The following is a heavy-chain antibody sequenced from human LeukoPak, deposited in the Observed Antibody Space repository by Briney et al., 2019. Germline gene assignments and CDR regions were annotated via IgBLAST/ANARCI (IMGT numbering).Heavy chain of an antibody. V-gene: IGHV3-64D*06. CDR3: VKDLGGYDFRGIDY. CDR1: GFTFSSYA. J-gene: IGHJ4*02. D-gene: IGHD5-12*01. Sequence: PGGSLRLSCSASGFTFSSYAMHWVRQAPGKGLEYVSASSSNGGSTYYADSVKGRFTISRDNSKNTLYLQMSSLRAEDTAVYYCVKDLGGYDFRGIDYWGQGTLVTVSS. CDR2: SSSNGGST.